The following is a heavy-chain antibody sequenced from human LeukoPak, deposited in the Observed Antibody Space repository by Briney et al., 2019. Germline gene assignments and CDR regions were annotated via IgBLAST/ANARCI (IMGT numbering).Heavy chain of an antibody. J-gene: IGHJ4*02. CDR1: GGSISTYY. CDR3: ARADTWPYYFDY. D-gene: IGHD3-16*01. CDR2: IHYSGNT. V-gene: IGHV4-59*01. Sequence: SETLSLTCGVSGGSISTYYWSWIRQPPGKGREWIGYIHYSGNTNSNPSLKSRVTISVDTSKNQFSLKLTSVTAADTAVYYCARADTWPYYFDYWGQGTLVTVSS.